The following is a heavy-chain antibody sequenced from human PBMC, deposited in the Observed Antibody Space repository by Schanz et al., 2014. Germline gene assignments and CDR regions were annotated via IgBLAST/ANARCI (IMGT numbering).Heavy chain of an antibody. CDR1: GYTFTTYY. V-gene: IGHV1-46*03. CDR2: INPSGGTT. CDR3: ARRYSSGWYEFDY. D-gene: IGHD6-19*01. J-gene: IGHJ4*02. Sequence: QVQLVQSGAEVKKPGASVKVSCKASGYTFTTYYIHWVRQAPGQGLEWMGIINPSGGTTKYAQKFQGRVTMTRDTSTSTVYMYLSSLRSEDTAVYYCARRYSSGWYEFDYWGQGTLVTVSS.